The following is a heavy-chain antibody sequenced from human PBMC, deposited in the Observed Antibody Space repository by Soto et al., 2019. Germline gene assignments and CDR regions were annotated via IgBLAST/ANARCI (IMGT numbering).Heavy chain of an antibody. Sequence: QVRLVQSGADVKKPGASVRVSCKAAGYSFTSYDINWVRQATGQGREWMGWMNPYSGNRGYAQKFQGRVTMTRKPSTRTAYMELSSLRSEDTAVYYCARGGFYSAYRVDAFDIWGQGKMVTVSS. V-gene: IGHV1-8*01. CDR3: ARGGFYSAYRVDAFDI. J-gene: IGHJ3*02. D-gene: IGHD5-12*01. CDR1: GYSFTSYD. CDR2: MNPYSGNR.